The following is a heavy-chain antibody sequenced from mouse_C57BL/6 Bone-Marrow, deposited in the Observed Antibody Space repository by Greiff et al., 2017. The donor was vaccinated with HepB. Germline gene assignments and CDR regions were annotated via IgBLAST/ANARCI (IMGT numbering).Heavy chain of an antibody. CDR1: GYTFTNYW. CDR2: IYPGGGYT. D-gene: IGHD1-1*01. J-gene: IGHJ2*01. Sequence: VKLVESGAELVRPGTSVKMSCKASGYTFTNYWIGWAKQRPGHGLEWIGDIYPGGGYTNYNEKFKGKATLTADKSSSTAYMQFSSLTSEDSAIYYCARRHGSSSYYFDYWGQGTTLTVSS. V-gene: IGHV1-63*01. CDR3: ARRHGSSSYYFDY.